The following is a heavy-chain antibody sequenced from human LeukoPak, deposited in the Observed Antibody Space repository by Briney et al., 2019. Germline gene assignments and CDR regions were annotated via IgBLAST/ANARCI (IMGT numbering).Heavy chain of an antibody. V-gene: IGHV4-59*01. CDR1: GGPISSYY. CDR3: ARDRGSSGNNYYFDY. Sequence: SETLSLTCTVSGGPISSYYWRWIPQPPGKGLEWIGYITYSGSTNYNPSLESRVTISLDTSKNQFSLKLTSVTAADTAVYYCARDRGSSGNNYYFDYWGQGTLVTASS. CDR2: ITYSGST. J-gene: IGHJ4*02. D-gene: IGHD6-19*01.